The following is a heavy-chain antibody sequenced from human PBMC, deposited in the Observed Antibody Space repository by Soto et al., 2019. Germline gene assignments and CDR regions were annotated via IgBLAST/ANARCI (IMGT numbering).Heavy chain of an antibody. CDR3: ARHGVVLMVYAANFDY. CDR1: GFTFSSYA. J-gene: IGHJ4*02. Sequence: LRLSCAASGFTFSSYAMHWVRQAPGKGLEWVAVISYDGSNKYYADSVKGRFTISRDNSKNTLYLQMNSLRAEDTAVYYCARHGVVLMVYAANFDYWGQGTLVTVSS. CDR2: ISYDGSNK. V-gene: IGHV3-30-3*01. D-gene: IGHD2-8*01.